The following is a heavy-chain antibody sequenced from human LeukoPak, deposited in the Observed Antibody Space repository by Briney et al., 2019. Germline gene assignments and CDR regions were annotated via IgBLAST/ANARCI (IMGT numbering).Heavy chain of an antibody. CDR2: INHSGRI. CDR3: ARVPGIVITHYAFDI. Sequence: SETLSLTCAVYGGSFSGYYWSWIRQPPGKGLEWSGDINHSGRIQYNPSLKSRVTISVDTSKNQFSLNLRSVTAADTAVYYCARVPGIVITHYAFDIWGQGTMVAVSS. CDR1: GGSFSGYY. J-gene: IGHJ3*02. V-gene: IGHV4-34*01. D-gene: IGHD3-16*01.